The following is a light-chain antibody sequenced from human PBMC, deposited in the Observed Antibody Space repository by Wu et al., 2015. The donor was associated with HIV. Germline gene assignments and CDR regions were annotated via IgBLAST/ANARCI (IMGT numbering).Light chain of an antibody. CDR2: DAS. V-gene: IGKV3-20*01. CDR3: QQYDSSPPWT. Sequence: IVLTQSPGTLSLAPGETATLSCRASQTITSNFLAWYQQKPDQPPRLLVYDASTRATDIPDRFSGGGSGTDFTLTISSLEPEDFAVYYCQQYDSSPPWTFGQGTRVEVK. CDR1: QTITSNF. J-gene: IGKJ1*01.